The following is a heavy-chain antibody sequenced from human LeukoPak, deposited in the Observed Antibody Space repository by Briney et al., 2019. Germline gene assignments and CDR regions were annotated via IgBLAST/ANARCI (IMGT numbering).Heavy chain of an antibody. CDR2: IHWYGGNT. D-gene: IGHD6-13*01. V-gene: IGHV3-20*04. J-gene: IGHJ3*02. Sequence: PGESLLLCCATHRLHLDDHRMSSVRQAPGKGLGWDSGIHWYGGNTGYADSVNGRFTISRDNAKNSLYLQMNSLRAEDTALYYCARDRIAAAGTVRGDAFDIWGQGTMVTVSS. CDR3: ARDRIAAAGTVRGDAFDI. CDR1: RLHLDDHR.